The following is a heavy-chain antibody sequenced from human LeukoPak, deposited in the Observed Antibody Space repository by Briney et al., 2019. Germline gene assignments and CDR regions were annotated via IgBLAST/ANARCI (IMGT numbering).Heavy chain of an antibody. Sequence: GGSLRLSCAASGFSFKTYSMTWVRQAPGKGPEWVSATSGNGRKIFYADSVRGRFTISRDNSKNMLYLQMSSLRADDTAVYFCAKEGGIVVAGGRDNWGQGTLVTVSS. J-gene: IGHJ4*02. CDR2: TSGNGRKI. D-gene: IGHD6-19*01. CDR3: AKEGGIVVAGGRDN. CDR1: GFSFKTYS. V-gene: IGHV3-23*01.